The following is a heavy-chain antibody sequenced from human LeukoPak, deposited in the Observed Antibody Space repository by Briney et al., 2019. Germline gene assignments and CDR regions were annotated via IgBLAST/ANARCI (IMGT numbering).Heavy chain of an antibody. J-gene: IGHJ4*02. CDR3: AKEGHGSSLDY. CDR1: GFTFSSYG. Sequence: GRSLRLSCAASGFTFSSYGMHWVRQAPGKGLEWVAVISYDGSDKYYADSVKGRFTISRDNSKNTLYLQMNSLRAEDTAVYYCAKEGHGSSLDYWGQGTLVTVSS. CDR2: ISYDGSDK. D-gene: IGHD6-13*01. V-gene: IGHV3-30*18.